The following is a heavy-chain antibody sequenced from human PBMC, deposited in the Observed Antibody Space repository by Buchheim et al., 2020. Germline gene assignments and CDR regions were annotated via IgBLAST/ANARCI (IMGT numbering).Heavy chain of an antibody. D-gene: IGHD6-19*01. J-gene: IGHJ4*02. CDR3: ARDSSGWYYFDY. CDR2: ISGSGSTI. Sequence: EVQLVESGGGLVQPGGSLRLSCAASGFTFSSYEMNWVRQAPGKGLEWVSYISGSGSTIYYADSVKGRFTISIDNATKSLDLQMNSLRAEGTAVYYCARDSSGWYYFDYWGEGTL. V-gene: IGHV3-48*03. CDR1: GFTFSSYE.